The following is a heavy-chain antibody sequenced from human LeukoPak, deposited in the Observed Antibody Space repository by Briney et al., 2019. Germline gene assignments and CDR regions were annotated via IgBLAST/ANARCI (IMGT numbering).Heavy chain of an antibody. D-gene: IGHD3-9*01. Sequence: ASVKVSCKASGYTFTSNGISWVRQAPGQGLEWMVWISAYNGNTNYAQKLQGRVTMTTDTSTSTAYMELRSLRSDDTAVYYCAGYYILTGSYAFDIWGQGTMVTVSS. CDR1: GYTFTSNG. CDR3: AGYYILTGSYAFDI. V-gene: IGHV1-18*01. J-gene: IGHJ3*02. CDR2: ISAYNGNT.